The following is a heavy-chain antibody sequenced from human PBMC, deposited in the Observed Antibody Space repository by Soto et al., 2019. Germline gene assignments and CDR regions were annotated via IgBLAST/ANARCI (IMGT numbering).Heavy chain of an antibody. V-gene: IGHV4-31*02. CDR2: IYYSGST. CDR1: GGSISSGGYY. D-gene: IGHD3-10*01. J-gene: IGHJ4*02. Sequence: LCGGSISSGGYYWSWIRQHPGKGLEWIGYIYYSGSTYYNPSLKSRVTISVDTSRTQFSLKLSSVTAADTAVYYCARALWFGGGFEYWGQGTLVTVSS. CDR3: ARALWFGGGFEY.